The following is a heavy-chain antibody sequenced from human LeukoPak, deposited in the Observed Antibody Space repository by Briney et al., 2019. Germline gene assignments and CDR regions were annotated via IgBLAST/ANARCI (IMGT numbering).Heavy chain of an antibody. V-gene: IGHV4-61*01. Sequence: SETLSLTCTVSGGSVSSGSYYWSWIRQPPGKGLEWIGYIYYSGSTNYNPSLKSRVTISVDTSKNQFSLKLSSVTPADTAVYYCARYSGYDYLDYWGQGTLVTVSS. D-gene: IGHD5-12*01. CDR3: ARYSGYDYLDY. CDR2: IYYSGST. J-gene: IGHJ4*02. CDR1: GGSVSSGSYY.